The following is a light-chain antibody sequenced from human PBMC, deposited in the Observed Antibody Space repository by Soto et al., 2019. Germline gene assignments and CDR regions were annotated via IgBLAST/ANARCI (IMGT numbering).Light chain of an antibody. Sequence: EIVLTQSPGTLSLSPGKRATLSCRASQSVSSSYLAWYQQKPGQAPRLPIYGASSRATGIPDRFSGSGSGTDFTLTISRLEPEDFAVYYCQQYGSSPQTFGQGTKVDI. CDR3: QQYGSSPQT. J-gene: IGKJ1*01. CDR2: GAS. V-gene: IGKV3-20*01. CDR1: QSVSSSY.